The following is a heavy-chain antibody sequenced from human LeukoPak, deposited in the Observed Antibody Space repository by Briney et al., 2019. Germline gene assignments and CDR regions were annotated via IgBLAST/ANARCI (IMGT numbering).Heavy chain of an antibody. CDR2: IYYSGST. D-gene: IGHD3-10*01. CDR3: ARLPRFGSGSYHEWFDP. Sequence: PSETLSLTCTVSGGSISSYHWGWIRQPPGKGLEWIGSIYYSGSTYYNPSLKSRVTISVDTSKNQFSLKLDPVIAADTAVYYCARLPRFGSGSYHEWFDPWGQGTLVTVSS. V-gene: IGHV4-39*07. J-gene: IGHJ5*02. CDR1: GGSISSYH.